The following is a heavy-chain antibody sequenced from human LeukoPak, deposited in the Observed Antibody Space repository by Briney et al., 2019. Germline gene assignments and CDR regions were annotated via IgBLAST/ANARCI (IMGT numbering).Heavy chain of an antibody. CDR1: GGTFSIYA. V-gene: IGHV1-69*13. CDR2: IIPVFGTA. D-gene: IGHD2-2*01. Sequence: GASVKVSCKASGGTFSIYAISWVRQAPGQGLEWMGGIIPVFGTANYAQKFQGRVTITADESTSTAYMELSSLRSEDTAVYYCARGLGGYCSSTSCPFDYWGQGTLVTVSS. CDR3: ARGLGGYCSSTSCPFDY. J-gene: IGHJ4*02.